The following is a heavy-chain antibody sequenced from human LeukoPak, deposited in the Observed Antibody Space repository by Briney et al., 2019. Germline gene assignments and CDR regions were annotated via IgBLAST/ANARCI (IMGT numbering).Heavy chain of an antibody. CDR2: INHNGKT. Sequence: PSETLSLTCVASGGSFSGYYWTWLRQPPGKGLEWIGGINHNGKTSHNPSLKSRVTISVDTSMNQFTLELNSATVADTALYFCARGRYWGSFPLDMWGQGTTVIVSS. D-gene: IGHD7-27*01. V-gene: IGHV4-34*01. CDR3: ARGRYWGSFPLDM. CDR1: GGSFSGYY. J-gene: IGHJ3*02.